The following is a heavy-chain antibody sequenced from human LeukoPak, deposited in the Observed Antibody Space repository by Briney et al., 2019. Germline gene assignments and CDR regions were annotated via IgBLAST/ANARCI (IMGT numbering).Heavy chain of an antibody. J-gene: IGHJ6*03. D-gene: IGHD2-2*02. V-gene: IGHV4-34*01. Sequence: SETLSLTCAVYGGSFSGYYWSWIRQPPGKGLEWIGEINHSGSTNYNPSLKSRVTISVDTSKNQFSLKLSSVTAADTAVYYCARGREYCSSTSCYIRYYYYYMDVWGKGTTVTVSS. CDR3: ARGREYCSSTSCYIRYYYYYMDV. CDR1: GGSFSGYY. CDR2: INHSGST.